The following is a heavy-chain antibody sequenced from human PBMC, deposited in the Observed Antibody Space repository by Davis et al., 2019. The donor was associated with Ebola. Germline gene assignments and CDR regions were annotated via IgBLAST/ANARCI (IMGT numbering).Heavy chain of an antibody. CDR1: GFTFSNAW. CDR2: IKSKTDGGTT. V-gene: IGHV3-15*07. CDR3: TIAGGAYSYGQYYYYYYGMDV. Sequence: GESLKISCAASGFTFSNAWMNWVRQAPGKGLEWVGRIKSKTDGGTTDYAAPVKGRFTISRDDSKNTLYLQMNSLKTEDTAVYYCTIAGGAYSYGQYYYYYYGMDVWGQGTMVTVSS. J-gene: IGHJ6*02. D-gene: IGHD5-18*01.